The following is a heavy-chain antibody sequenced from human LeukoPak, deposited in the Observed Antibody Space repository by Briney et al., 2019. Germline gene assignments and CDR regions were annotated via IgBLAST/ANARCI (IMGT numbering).Heavy chain of an antibody. Sequence: SETLSLTCAVSGYSISSSNWWGWIRQPPGKGLEWIGYIYYSGSTNYNPSLKSRVTMSVDTSKNPFSLKLSSVTALDTAVYYCARNPGQDYYDSSFDYWGQGTLVTVSS. J-gene: IGHJ4*02. V-gene: IGHV4-28*06. CDR1: GYSISSSNW. D-gene: IGHD3-22*01. CDR3: ARNPGQDYYDSSFDY. CDR2: IYYSGST.